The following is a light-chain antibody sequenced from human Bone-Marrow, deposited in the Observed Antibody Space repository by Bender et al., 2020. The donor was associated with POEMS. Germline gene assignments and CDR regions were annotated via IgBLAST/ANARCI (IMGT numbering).Light chain of an antibody. Sequence: SFEVTQPPAVSVSPGQTAAITCSGISLGDKYVYWYQQKAGQSPELVIYQDSKRPSGIPERFSGSNSGNTATLTISETQTMDEAAYYCQAWDLSNVVFGGGTKLTVL. CDR1: SLGDKY. J-gene: IGLJ2*01. CDR2: QDS. CDR3: QAWDLSNVV. V-gene: IGLV3-1*01.